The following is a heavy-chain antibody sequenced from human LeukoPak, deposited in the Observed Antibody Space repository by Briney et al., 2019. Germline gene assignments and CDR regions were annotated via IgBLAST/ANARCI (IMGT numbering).Heavy chain of an antibody. D-gene: IGHD3-22*01. CDR3: AKSLYDSSGYYLFDY. CDR1: GFTFSSYG. Sequence: GRSLRLSCAASGFTFSSYGMHWVRQAPGKGLEWVAVIWYDGSNKYADSVKGRFTISRDNSKNTLYLQMNSLRAEDTAVYYCAKSLYDSSGYYLFDYWGQGTLVTVSS. CDR2: IWYDGSNK. V-gene: IGHV3-33*06. J-gene: IGHJ4*02.